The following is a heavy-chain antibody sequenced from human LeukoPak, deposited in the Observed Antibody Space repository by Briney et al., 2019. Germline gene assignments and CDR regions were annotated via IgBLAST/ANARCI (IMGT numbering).Heavy chain of an antibody. CDR2: IYSGART. Sequence: QPRRSLRLSCAHSGFTATSNYMSWVRQAPGRGLEWVSVIYSGARTYYADSVKGRFNISRDNSKNTLFLQINSLRAGDTAVYYCARGTVTMVDYWGQGTLVTVSS. CDR3: ARGTVTMVDY. V-gene: IGHV3-66*01. CDR1: GFTATSNY. J-gene: IGHJ4*02. D-gene: IGHD3-10*01.